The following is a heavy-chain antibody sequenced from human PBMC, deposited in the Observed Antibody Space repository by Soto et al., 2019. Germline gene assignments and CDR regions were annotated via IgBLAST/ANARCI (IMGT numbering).Heavy chain of an antibody. CDR2: ISAYTGNT. J-gene: IGHJ6*02. V-gene: IGHV1-18*04. Sequence: QVQLVQSGAEVKKPGASVKVSCKASGYTFTSYGISWVRQAPGQGLEWRGWISAYTGNTNYAQKLQGRVTMTTDTSTSTAYMELRSLSSDDTAVYYCARDGETVAALYVTRYYYYGMDVWGQGPTVTVSS. D-gene: IGHD6-19*01. CDR1: GYTFTSYG. CDR3: ARDGETVAALYVTRYYYYGMDV.